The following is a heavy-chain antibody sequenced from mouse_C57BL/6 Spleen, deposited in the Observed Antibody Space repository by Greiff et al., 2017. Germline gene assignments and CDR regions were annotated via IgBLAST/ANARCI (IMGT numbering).Heavy chain of an antibody. V-gene: IGHV14-2*01. CDR1: GFNINDYY. Sequence: EVQLQQSGAELVKPGASVKLSCTASGFNINDYYMHWVKQRTEQGLEWIGRIDPEDGETKYAPQFQGKATITADTSSNTAYLQLSSLTSEDTAVYYCARGTGTLFAYWGQGTLVTVSA. CDR3: ARGTGTLFAY. J-gene: IGHJ3*01. D-gene: IGHD4-1*01. CDR2: IDPEDGET.